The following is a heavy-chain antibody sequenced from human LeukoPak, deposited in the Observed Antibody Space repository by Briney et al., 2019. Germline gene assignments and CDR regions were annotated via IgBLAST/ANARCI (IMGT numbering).Heavy chain of an antibody. CDR3: ARRRGSGSYRPPYYFDY. V-gene: IGHV4-59*08. J-gene: IGHJ4*02. D-gene: IGHD3-10*01. Sequence: PSETLSLTCSVSGGSISSLCWSWIRQPPGKGLEWIGYIYYTGSTNYNPSLKSRVTMFVDMSKNQFSLRLSSVTAADTAVYYCARRRGSGSYRPPYYFDYWGQGTLVTVSS. CDR1: GGSISSLC. CDR2: IYYTGST.